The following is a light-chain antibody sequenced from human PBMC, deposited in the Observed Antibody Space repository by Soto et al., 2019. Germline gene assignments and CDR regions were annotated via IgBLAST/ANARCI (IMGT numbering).Light chain of an antibody. J-gene: IGKJ1*01. CDR3: QQYYSAPLT. V-gene: IGKV4-1*01. Sequence: DIVMTQSPDSLAVSLGERATINCKSSQSVLSSSNNKNFFAWYQQKPRQPPKLLINWASTRESGVPDRFSGSGSGADFTLTISSLQAEDVAVYYCQQYYSAPLTFGQGTKVEIK. CDR2: WAS. CDR1: QSVLSSSNNKNF.